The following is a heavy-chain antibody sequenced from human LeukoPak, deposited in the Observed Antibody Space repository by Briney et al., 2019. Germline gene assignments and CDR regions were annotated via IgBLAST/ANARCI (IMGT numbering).Heavy chain of an antibody. CDR1: GGSISSDY. D-gene: IGHD6-19*01. CDR3: AKSDNSGWVTWFDP. CDR2: IYHSGST. J-gene: IGHJ5*02. V-gene: IGHV4-59*01. Sequence: PSESLSLTCTVSGGSISSDYWSWIRQPPGKGLEWIGYIYHSGSTNYSPSLKSRETISVDTSKNQFSLKLSSVTAADTAVYYCAKSDNSGWVTWFDPWGQGTPVTVSS.